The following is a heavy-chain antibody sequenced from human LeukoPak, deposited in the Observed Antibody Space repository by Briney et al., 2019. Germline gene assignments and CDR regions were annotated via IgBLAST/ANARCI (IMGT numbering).Heavy chain of an antibody. CDR2: ISWNSGSI. Sequence: GRSLRLSCAASGFTFDDYAMHWVRQAPGRGLEWVSGISWNSGSIGYADSVKGRFTISRDNAKNSLYLQMNSLRAEDTALYYCAKTRGYDLVGYFDYWGQGTLVTVSS. D-gene: IGHD5-12*01. CDR1: GFTFDDYA. V-gene: IGHV3-9*01. CDR3: AKTRGYDLVGYFDY. J-gene: IGHJ4*02.